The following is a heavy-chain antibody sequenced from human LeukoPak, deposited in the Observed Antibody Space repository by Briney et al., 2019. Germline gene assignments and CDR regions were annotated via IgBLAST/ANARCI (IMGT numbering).Heavy chain of an antibody. Sequence: SVKVSCKASGGTFSSYAISWVRQAPGQGLEWMGGIIPIFGTANYAQKLQGRVTITADESTSTAYVELSSLRSEDTAVYYCARDGGYGEPDYWGQGTLVTVSS. CDR2: IIPIFGTA. D-gene: IGHD3-16*01. J-gene: IGHJ4*02. CDR3: ARDGGYGEPDY. V-gene: IGHV1-69*13. CDR1: GGTFSSYA.